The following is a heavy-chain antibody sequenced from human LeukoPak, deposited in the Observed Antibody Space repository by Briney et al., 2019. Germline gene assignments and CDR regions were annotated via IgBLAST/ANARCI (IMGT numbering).Heavy chain of an antibody. V-gene: IGHV4-59*08. CDR2: ISDIGSI. Sequence: SETLSLTCTVSGGSISSYYWSWIRQPPGKGLEWIAYISDIGSINYNPSLKSRVTISLDTSKNQFSLRLSTVTAADTAVYYCAGHHPRNTVDFWGQGTLVTVSS. CDR3: AGHHPRNTVDF. CDR1: GGSISSYY. J-gene: IGHJ4*02. D-gene: IGHD2/OR15-2a*01.